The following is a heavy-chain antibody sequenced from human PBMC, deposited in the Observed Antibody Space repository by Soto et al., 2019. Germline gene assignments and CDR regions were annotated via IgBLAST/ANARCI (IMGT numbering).Heavy chain of an antibody. CDR3: ASYLRNPFNYYGMAV. J-gene: IGHJ6*02. CDR1: GFTFSSYA. V-gene: IGHV3-30-3*01. D-gene: IGHD2-2*02. Sequence: PGGSLRLSCAASGFTFSSYAMHWVRQAPGKGLEWVAVISYDGSNKYYADSVKGRFTISRDNSKNTLYLQMNSLRAEDTAVYYCASYLRNPFNYYGMAVWGQGTTVTVSS. CDR2: ISYDGSNK.